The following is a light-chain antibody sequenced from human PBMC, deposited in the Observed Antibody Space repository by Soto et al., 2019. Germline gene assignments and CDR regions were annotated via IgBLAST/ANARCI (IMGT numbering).Light chain of an antibody. CDR3: KQYNNWPPGT. J-gene: IGKJ1*01. Sequence: EIVMTQSPATLSVSPGERATLSCRASQSVSSNLAWYQQKPGQAPRLLIYGASTRATGIPARFSGSGSGTEFTLTISSLQSEDFAVYYCKQYNNWPPGTFCQGTKVDIK. V-gene: IGKV3-15*01. CDR2: GAS. CDR1: QSVSSN.